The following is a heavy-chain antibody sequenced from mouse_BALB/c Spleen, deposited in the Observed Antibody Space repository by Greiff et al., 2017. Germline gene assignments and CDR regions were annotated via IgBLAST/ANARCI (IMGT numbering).Heavy chain of an antibody. V-gene: IGHV1-4*02. J-gene: IGHJ2*01. CDR1: GYSFTSDC. CDR3: ESSIRAISPDFDY. D-gene: IGHD3-1*01. Sequence: QVQLQQSAPELAKPGASVKMSCTASGYSFTSDCMHWVNQRPGQGLVWNGYINPSTGYTEYNQKLKDKTTLTADTSSTTAYMQLSSVTSEDSAVYYSESSIRAISPDFDYWGQGTTLTVSS. CDR2: INPSTGYT.